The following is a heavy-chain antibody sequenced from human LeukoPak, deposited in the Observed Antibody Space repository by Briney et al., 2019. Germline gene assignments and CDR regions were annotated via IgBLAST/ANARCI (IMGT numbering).Heavy chain of an antibody. V-gene: IGHV3-30*03. D-gene: IGHD3-10*01. Sequence: PGGSLRLSCAASGFTFSSYGMHWVRQAPGKGLEWVAVISYDGSNKYYADSVKGRFTISRGNSKNTLYLQMNSLRAEDTAVYYCVGYGSGSYYNYYMDVWGKGTTVTVSS. CDR2: ISYDGSNK. J-gene: IGHJ6*03. CDR1: GFTFSSYG. CDR3: VGYGSGSYYNYYMDV.